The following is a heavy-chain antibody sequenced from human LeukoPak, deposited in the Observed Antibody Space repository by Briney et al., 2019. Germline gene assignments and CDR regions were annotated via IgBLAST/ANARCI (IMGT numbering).Heavy chain of an antibody. CDR2: INSDGSST. J-gene: IGHJ4*02. CDR1: GFTFSSYW. V-gene: IGHV3-74*01. Sequence: GGSLRLSCAASGFTFSSYWMHWVRQAPGKGLVWVSRINSDGSSTSYADSVKGRFTISRDNAKNTLYLQMNSLRAEDTAVYYCAREIGGYGAIDYWGQGTLVTVSS. CDR3: AREIGGYGAIDY. D-gene: IGHD5-12*01.